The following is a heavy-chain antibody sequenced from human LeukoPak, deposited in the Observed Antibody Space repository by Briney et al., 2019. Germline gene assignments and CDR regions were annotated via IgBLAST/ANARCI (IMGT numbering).Heavy chain of an antibody. D-gene: IGHD6-13*01. CDR3: ARGAAAGVYYYYYMDV. V-gene: IGHV1-2*02. CDR1: GYTFTGYC. Sequence: ASVKVSCKASGYTFTGYCMDWVRQAPGQGLEYMGWINPNSGGTNYAQKFQGRVTMTRDTSISTAYMELSSLRSDDAAVYYCARGAAAGVYYYYYMDVWGKGTTVTVSS. J-gene: IGHJ6*03. CDR2: INPNSGGT.